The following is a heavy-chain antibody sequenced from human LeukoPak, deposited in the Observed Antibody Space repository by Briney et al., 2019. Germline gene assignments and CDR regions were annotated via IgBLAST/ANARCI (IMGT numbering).Heavy chain of an antibody. CDR2: ISSSGNT. V-gene: IGHV4-59*01. Sequence: PGGSLRLSCAASGFTFSDYYMSWIRQPPGKGLEWIGYISSSGNTNYNPSLKSRVTISVDTSKNRFSLKLSSVTAADTAVFYCARDGYLGSSVFDYWGQGTLVTVSS. D-gene: IGHD3-16*01. J-gene: IGHJ4*02. CDR1: GFTFSDYY. CDR3: ARDGYLGSSVFDY.